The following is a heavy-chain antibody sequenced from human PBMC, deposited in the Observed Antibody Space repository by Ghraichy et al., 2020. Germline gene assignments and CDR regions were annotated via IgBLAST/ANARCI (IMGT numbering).Heavy chain of an antibody. J-gene: IGHJ6*03. V-gene: IGHV3-53*01. CDR1: GFTVSSNY. CDR2: IYSGGST. Sequence: GESLNISCAASGFTVSSNYMSWVRQAPGKGLEWVSVIYSGGSTYYADSVKGRFTISRDNSKNTLYLQMNSLRAEDTAVYYCARDRVAVAPGGYYYYMDVWGKGTTVTVSS. D-gene: IGHD6-19*01. CDR3: ARDRVAVAPGGYYYYMDV.